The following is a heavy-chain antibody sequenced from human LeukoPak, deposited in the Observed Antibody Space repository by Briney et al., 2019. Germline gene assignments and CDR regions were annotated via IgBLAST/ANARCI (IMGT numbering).Heavy chain of an antibody. CDR2: IHYTGTT. J-gene: IGHJ4*02. CDR3: ARLGGYYDPPDY. D-gene: IGHD3-22*01. CDR1: GGSIRSSTYY. V-gene: IGHV4-39*01. Sequence: PSETLSLTCTVSGGSIRSSTYYWAWIRQPPGKGLEWIGTIHYTGTTYYNPSLKSRVTISVDTSKNQFSLNLSCVTAADTTFYYCARLGGYYDPPDYWGQGTLVTVSS.